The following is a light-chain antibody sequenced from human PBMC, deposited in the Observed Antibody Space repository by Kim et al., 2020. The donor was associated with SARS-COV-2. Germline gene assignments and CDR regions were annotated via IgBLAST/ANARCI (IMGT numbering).Light chain of an antibody. J-gene: IGKJ1*01. CDR1: QGIRDD. V-gene: IGKV1-6*01. CDR3: LQYYNYPLT. Sequence: AIQMTQSPSSLSASVGDRVTITCRASQGIRDDLGWYQQKPGKAPKLLLYDASSLQSGVPSRFSGSGSGTDFTLTISSLQPEDFATYYCLQYYNYPLTFGQGTKVDIK. CDR2: DAS.